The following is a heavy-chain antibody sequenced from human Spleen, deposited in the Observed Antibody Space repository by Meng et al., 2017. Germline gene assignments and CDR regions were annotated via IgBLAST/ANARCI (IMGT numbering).Heavy chain of an antibody. D-gene: IGHD7-27*01. V-gene: IGHV3-21*01. CDR1: GFTFSSYS. CDR3: ARDRLGIGDYFDY. CDR2: ISSSSSYI. Sequence: GGSLRLSCAASGFTFSSYSMNWVRQAPGKGLEWVSSISSSSSYIYYADSLKGRFTISRDNAKNSLYLQMNSLRAEDTAVYYCARDRLGIGDYFDYWGQGTLVTVSS. J-gene: IGHJ4*02.